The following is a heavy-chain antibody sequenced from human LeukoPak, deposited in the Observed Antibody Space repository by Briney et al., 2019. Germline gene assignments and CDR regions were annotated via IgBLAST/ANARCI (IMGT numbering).Heavy chain of an antibody. CDR2: IRQDGNEK. V-gene: IGHV3-7*01. J-gene: IGHJ4*02. Sequence: GGSLRLSCVASGFTFSSHWMSWVRQAPEKGLEWVANIRQDGNEKYYVDSAKGRFTISRDNAKNSLYLQMNSLRAEDTAVYYCARAPYYETTGPLWGQGALVTVSS. CDR3: ARAPYYETTGPL. D-gene: IGHD3-22*01. CDR1: GFTFSSHW.